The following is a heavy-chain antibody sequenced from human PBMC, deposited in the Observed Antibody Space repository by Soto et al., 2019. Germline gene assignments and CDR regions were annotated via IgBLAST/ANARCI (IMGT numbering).Heavy chain of an antibody. J-gene: IGHJ4*02. V-gene: IGHV2-5*02. CDR1: GFSLNSGGVG. CDR3: ARLKLVRYSEWFRKGFDS. CDR2: IYWDDDK. D-gene: IGHD3-3*01. Sequence: ASGPTLMNPTQTLTLTCTFSGFSLNSGGVGVGWIRQSPGKALQWLAHIYWDDDKHYRLFLETRLTISKDASRNQVVLTMANMGPADTATYYRARLKLVRYSEWFRKGFDSWGQGIPVTVSS.